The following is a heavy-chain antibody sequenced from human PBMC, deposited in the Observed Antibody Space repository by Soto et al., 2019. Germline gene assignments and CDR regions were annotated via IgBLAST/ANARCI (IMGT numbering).Heavy chain of an antibody. CDR3: ARGRAVGVVVPAATLDY. D-gene: IGHD2-2*01. CDR2: INHSGST. J-gene: IGHJ4*02. Sequence: QVQLQQWGAGLLKPSETLSLTCAVYGGSFSGYYWSWIRQPPGKGLEWIGEINHSGSTNYNPSLKSRVTISVDTSKHQFALKLSSVTAADTAVYYCARGRAVGVVVPAATLDYWGQGTLVTVSS. V-gene: IGHV4-34*01. CDR1: GGSFSGYY.